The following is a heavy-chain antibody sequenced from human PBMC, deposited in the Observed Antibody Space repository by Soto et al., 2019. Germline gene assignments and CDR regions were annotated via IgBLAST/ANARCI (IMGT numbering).Heavy chain of an antibody. Sequence: LRLSCAASGFTFSSYAMHWVRQAPGKGLEWVAVISYDGSNKYYADSVKGRFTISRDNSKNTLYLQMNSLRAEDTAVYYCARDLTQATTDFDYCGQRTLVTVSS. J-gene: IGHJ4*02. CDR2: ISYDGSNK. D-gene: IGHD5-12*01. CDR1: GFTFSSYA. V-gene: IGHV3-30-3*01. CDR3: ARDLTQATTDFDY.